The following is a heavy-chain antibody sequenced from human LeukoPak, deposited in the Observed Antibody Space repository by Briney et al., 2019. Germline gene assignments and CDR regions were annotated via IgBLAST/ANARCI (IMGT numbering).Heavy chain of an antibody. CDR1: GYTFTSYV. CDR3: VRGGSSSGYDY. J-gene: IGHJ4*02. D-gene: IGHD5-18*01. CDR2: ISTYNGNT. Sequence: GASVKVSCKASGYTFTSYVISWVRPPPGQGLDWMGWISTYNGNTNYAQKFQGRVTVTTDTSTSTAYMELRSLTSDDTAVYYCVRGGSSSGYDYWGRGTLVTVSS. V-gene: IGHV1-18*01.